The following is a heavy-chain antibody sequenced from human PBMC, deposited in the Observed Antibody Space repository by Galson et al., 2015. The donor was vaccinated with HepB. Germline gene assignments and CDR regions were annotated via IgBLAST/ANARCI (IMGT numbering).Heavy chain of an antibody. Sequence: SVKVSCKASGYTFTSNGISWVRQTPRQGLVWLGWISSYGGNTKYAQKYQGRITLTRDTSTSTAYLELRSLRSDDTAVYYCARDRDYRFDFWGQGTLVTVSS. V-gene: IGHV1-18*04. J-gene: IGHJ4*02. CDR2: ISSYGGNT. D-gene: IGHD4/OR15-4a*01. CDR1: GYTFTSNG. CDR3: ARDRDYRFDF.